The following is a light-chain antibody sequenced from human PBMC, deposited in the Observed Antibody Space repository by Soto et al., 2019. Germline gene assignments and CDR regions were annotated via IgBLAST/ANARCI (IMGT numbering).Light chain of an antibody. V-gene: IGLV1-40*01. J-gene: IGLJ3*02. CDR3: QAYDSSLSGWV. CDR2: GNS. CDR1: SSNIGAGYD. Sequence: QSVLTQPPSVSGAPGQRVTISCTGSSSNIGAGYDVHWYQQLPGTAPKLLIYGNSNRPSGVPDRFSGSKSGTSASLAITGLQAEDEADYYCQAYDSSLSGWVFGEGTKVTV.